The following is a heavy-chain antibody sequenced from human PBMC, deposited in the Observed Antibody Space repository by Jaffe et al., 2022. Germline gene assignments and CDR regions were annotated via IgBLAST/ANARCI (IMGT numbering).Heavy chain of an antibody. CDR1: GGSISSSSYY. Sequence: QLQLQESGPGLVKPSETLSLTCTVSGGSISSSSYYWGWIRQPPGKGLEWIGSIYYSGSTYYNPSLKSRVTISVDTSKNQFSLKLSSVTAADTAVYYCASTYLLRYFDWAPREYNWFDPWGQGTLVTVSS. D-gene: IGHD3-9*01. V-gene: IGHV4-39*01. J-gene: IGHJ5*02. CDR3: ASTYLLRYFDWAPREYNWFDP. CDR2: IYYSGST.